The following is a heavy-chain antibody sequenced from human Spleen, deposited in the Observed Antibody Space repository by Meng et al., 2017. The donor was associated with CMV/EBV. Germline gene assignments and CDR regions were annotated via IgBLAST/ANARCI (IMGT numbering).Heavy chain of an antibody. CDR1: GFTFNTYW. J-gene: IGHJ4*02. Sequence: GGSLRLSCVASGFTFNTYWMSWVRQAPGKGLEWVANIKQDGSEKYYVGSVKGRFTISRDNAKNSLYLQMDSLRAEDTAVYYCARALSSSRTSPLGYWGQGILVTVSS. CDR3: ARALSSSRTSPLGY. CDR2: IKQDGSEK. D-gene: IGHD6-13*01. V-gene: IGHV3-7*01.